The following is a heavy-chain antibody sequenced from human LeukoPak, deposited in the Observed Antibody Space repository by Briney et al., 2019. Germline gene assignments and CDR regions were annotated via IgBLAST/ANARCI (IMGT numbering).Heavy chain of an antibody. Sequence: GASLKISCKGSGYSFTSYWIGWVRQMPGKGLEWMGIIYPGDSDTRNSPSFQGQVTISADKSISTAYLQWSSLKASDTAMYYCARQGCSGGSCYPLIDYWGQGTLVTVSS. CDR3: ARQGCSGGSCYPLIDY. V-gene: IGHV5-51*01. CDR2: IYPGDSDT. CDR1: GYSFTSYW. J-gene: IGHJ4*02. D-gene: IGHD2-15*01.